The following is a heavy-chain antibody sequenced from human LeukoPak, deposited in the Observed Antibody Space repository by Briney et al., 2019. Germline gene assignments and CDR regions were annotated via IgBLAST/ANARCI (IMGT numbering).Heavy chain of an antibody. CDR2: MNPNSGNT. D-gene: IGHD6-13*01. CDR3: ARGIAAAGKFFDY. CDR1: GYTFTSYD. J-gene: IGHJ4*02. V-gene: IGHV1-8*03. Sequence: ASVKVSCKASGYTFTSYDINWVRQAPGRGLEWMGWMNPNSGNTGYAQKFQGRVTITRDPSISTAYMELSSLRSEDTAVYYCARGIAAAGKFFDYWGQGTLVTVSS.